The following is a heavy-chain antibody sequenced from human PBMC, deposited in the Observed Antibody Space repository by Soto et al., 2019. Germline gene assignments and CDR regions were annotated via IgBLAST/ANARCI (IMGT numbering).Heavy chain of an antibody. Sequence: QVQLVQSGAEEKKPGASVKVSCKASGYTFTSYAIHWVRQAPGQRLEWMGWINAGNGNSKYSQKFQGRVTITRDTSASTAYMELSSLKSEDTAVYYCARGDWWLFDYWGQGTLVTVSS. CDR1: GYTFTSYA. J-gene: IGHJ4*02. V-gene: IGHV1-3*05. CDR2: INAGNGNS. D-gene: IGHD2-8*02. CDR3: ARGDWWLFDY.